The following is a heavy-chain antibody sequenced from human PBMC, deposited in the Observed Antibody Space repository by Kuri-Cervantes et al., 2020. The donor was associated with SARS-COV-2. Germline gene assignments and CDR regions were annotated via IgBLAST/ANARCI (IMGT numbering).Heavy chain of an antibody. J-gene: IGHJ6*03. CDR1: GFTFSSYW. D-gene: IGHD3-3*01. CDR2: IKQDGSEK. V-gene: IGHV3-7*01. CDR3: ARDLFGASGYHTYYYYYYMDV. Sequence: LSLTCAASGFTFSSYWMSWVRQAPGKGLEWVANIKQDGSEKYYVDSVKGRFTISRDNAKNSLYLQMNSLRAEDTAVYYCARDLFGASGYHTYYYYYYMDVWGKGTTVTVSS.